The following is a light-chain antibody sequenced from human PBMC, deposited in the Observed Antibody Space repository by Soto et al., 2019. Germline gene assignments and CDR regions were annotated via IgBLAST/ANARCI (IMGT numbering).Light chain of an antibody. Sequence: DIQMTQSPSSLSASVGDRVTITCQASQDIDNYLYWYQQKPGKAPKLLIYDASNLGAGVPSRFSGSGSGTDFTFTISSLQPEDIATYYCQQYGNLLFTFGQGTKLEIK. V-gene: IGKV1-33*01. CDR3: QQYGNLLFT. CDR2: DAS. J-gene: IGKJ2*01. CDR1: QDIDNY.